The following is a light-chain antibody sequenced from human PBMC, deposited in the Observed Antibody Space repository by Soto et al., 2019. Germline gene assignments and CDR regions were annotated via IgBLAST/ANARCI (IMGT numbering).Light chain of an antibody. J-gene: IGKJ1*01. CDR1: QSVSSN. CDR3: QQYNNWPGT. CDR2: GAS. Sequence: EIVMTQSPATLSVSPGERATLSCRASQSVSSNLAWYQQKPGQAPRLLIYGASTRATGIPARFSGSGSGTEFTLTLSSLQSEDFAVYYCQQYNNWPGTFGQGTKV. V-gene: IGKV3-15*01.